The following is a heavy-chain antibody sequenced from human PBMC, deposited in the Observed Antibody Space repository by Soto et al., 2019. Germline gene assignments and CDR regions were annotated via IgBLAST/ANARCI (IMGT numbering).Heavy chain of an antibody. CDR1: GFTFSSYS. Sequence: EVQLVESGGGLVQPGGSLRLSCAASGFTFSSYSMNWVRQAPGKGLEWVSDISSSSSTIYYADSVKGRFTISRDNAKNSRYMQKNSLKVEDTAVYYCASFPYYYGTGKAIANWYFDLWGRGTMVTVSS. J-gene: IGHJ2*01. CDR2: ISSSSSTI. V-gene: IGHV3-48*01. D-gene: IGHD3-10*01. CDR3: ASFPYYYGTGKAIANWYFDL.